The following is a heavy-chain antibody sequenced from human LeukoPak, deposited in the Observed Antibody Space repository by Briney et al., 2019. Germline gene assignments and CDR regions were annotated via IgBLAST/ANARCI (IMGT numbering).Heavy chain of an antibody. CDR3: ARTRRYELELDTKSQEPNCSGGSCHSYYYYYGMDV. Sequence: ASVKVSCKASGYTFTSYDINWVRQATGQGLEWMGWMNPNSGNTGFAQKFQGRVTMTRNTSISTAYMELSSLRSEDTAVYYCARTRRYELELDTKSQEPNCSGGSCHSYYYYYGMDVWGQGTTVTVSS. D-gene: IGHD2-15*01. CDR1: GYTFTSYD. J-gene: IGHJ6*02. V-gene: IGHV1-8*01. CDR2: MNPNSGNT.